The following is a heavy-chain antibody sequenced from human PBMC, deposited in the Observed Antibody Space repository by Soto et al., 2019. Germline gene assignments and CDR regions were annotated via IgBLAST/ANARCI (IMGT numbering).Heavy chain of an antibody. CDR3: AKDGEATVPDYYYGMDV. CDR2: ISYDGSNK. V-gene: IGHV3-30*18. Sequence: GGSLRLSCAASGFTFSSYGMHWVRQAPGKGLEWVAVISYDGSNKYYADSVKGRFTISRDNSKNTLYLQMNSLRAEDTAVYYCAKDGEATVPDYYYGMDVWGQGTTVTVSS. CDR1: GFTFSSYG. J-gene: IGHJ6*02. D-gene: IGHD4-17*01.